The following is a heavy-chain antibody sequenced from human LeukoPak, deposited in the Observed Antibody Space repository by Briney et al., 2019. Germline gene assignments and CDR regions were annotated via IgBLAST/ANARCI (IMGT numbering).Heavy chain of an antibody. CDR2: ISGPGGNT. J-gene: IGHJ4*02. Sequence: GGSLRLSCAASGVTFSNYAMSWVRQAPGKGLEWVSAISGPGGNTYHADSVKGRFTISRDISKNTLYLQMNSLRAEDTAVYYCAKVPSTYDFWSGFSDCYFDYWGQGTLVTVS. V-gene: IGHV3-23*01. D-gene: IGHD3-3*01. CDR1: GVTFSNYA. CDR3: AKVPSTYDFWSGFSDCYFDY.